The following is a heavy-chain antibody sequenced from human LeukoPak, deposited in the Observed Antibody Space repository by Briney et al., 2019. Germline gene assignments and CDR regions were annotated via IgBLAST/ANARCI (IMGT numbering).Heavy chain of an antibody. CDR1: GYTFTGYY. CDR2: INPNSGGT. Sequence: GASVKVSCKASGYTFTGYYMHWVRQAPGQGLEWMGWINPNSGGTNYAQKFQGRVTMTRDTSTSTVYMELSSLRSEDTAVYYCARDGTNYYGSGSYYTPPRNAFDIWGQGTMVTVSS. J-gene: IGHJ3*02. CDR3: ARDGTNYYGSGSYYTPPRNAFDI. D-gene: IGHD3-10*01. V-gene: IGHV1-2*02.